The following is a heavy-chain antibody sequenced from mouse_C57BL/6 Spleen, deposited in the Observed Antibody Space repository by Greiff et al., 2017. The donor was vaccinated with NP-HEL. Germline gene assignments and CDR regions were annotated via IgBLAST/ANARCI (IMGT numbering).Heavy chain of an antibody. Sequence: VQLQQSVAELVRPGASVKLSCTASGFNIKNSYMHWVKQRPEQGLEWIGRIDPANGNTQYAPKFPGKATLTADTSSNTAYLQLSSLTSEDTAIYSFARPYGSSYFDYWGQGTTLTVSS. D-gene: IGHD1-1*01. CDR3: ARPYGSSYFDY. CDR1: GFNIKNSY. J-gene: IGHJ2*01. CDR2: IDPANGNT. V-gene: IGHV14-3*01.